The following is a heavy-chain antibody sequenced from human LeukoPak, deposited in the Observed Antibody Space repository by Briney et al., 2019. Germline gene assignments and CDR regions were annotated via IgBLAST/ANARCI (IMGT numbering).Heavy chain of an antibody. J-gene: IGHJ4*02. CDR1: GYTFTSYG. D-gene: IGHD2-2*01. CDR3: ARGDIVVVPAAPTHY. Sequence: GASVKVSCKASGYTFTSYGISWVRQAPGQGLDWMGWINPNSGGTNYAQKFQGRVTMNRDTSISTAYMELSRVRSDDTAVYYCARGDIVVVPAAPTHYWGQGTLVTVSS. CDR2: INPNSGGT. V-gene: IGHV1-2*02.